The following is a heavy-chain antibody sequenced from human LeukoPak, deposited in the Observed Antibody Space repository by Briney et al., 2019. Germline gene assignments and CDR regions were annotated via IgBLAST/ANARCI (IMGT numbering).Heavy chain of an antibody. D-gene: IGHD3-10*01. J-gene: IGHJ2*01. CDR2: ITWNSGSM. Sequence: PGGSLRLSCAASGFTFDDYAMHWVRQAPGKGLEWVSGITWNSGSMGYADSVKGRFTISRDNAKNSLYLQMNSLRAEDTALYYCAKARGLWFGETYFDLWGRGTLVTVSS. V-gene: IGHV3-9*01. CDR3: AKARGLWFGETYFDL. CDR1: GFTFDDYA.